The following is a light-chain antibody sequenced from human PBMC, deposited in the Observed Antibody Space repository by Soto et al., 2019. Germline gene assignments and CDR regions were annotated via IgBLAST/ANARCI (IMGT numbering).Light chain of an antibody. CDR3: NSYTTISSGV. V-gene: IGLV2-14*01. J-gene: IGLJ3*02. CDR1: SSDVGGYNY. CDR2: EVT. Sequence: QSALTQPASVSGSPGQSITISCTGTSSDVGGYNYVSWYQQHPGKAPKLIIYEVTNRPSGVSNRFSGSKSGNTASLTISGLQAEDEADYYCNSYTTISSGVFGGGTKLTVL.